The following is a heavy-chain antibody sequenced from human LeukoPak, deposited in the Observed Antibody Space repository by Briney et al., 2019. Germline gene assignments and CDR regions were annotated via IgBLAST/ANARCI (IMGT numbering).Heavy chain of an antibody. CDR3: AKDPQGYCSSTSCYAFGVNWFDP. J-gene: IGHJ5*02. CDR1: GFTFSSYA. D-gene: IGHD2-2*01. V-gene: IGHV3-23*01. CDR2: ISGSGGST. Sequence: PGGSLRLSCAASGFTFSSYAMSWVRQAPGKGLEWVSAISGSGGSTYYADSVKGRFTISRDNSKNTLYLQMNSLRAEDTAVYYCAKDPQGYCSSTSCYAFGVNWFDPWGQGTLVTVSS.